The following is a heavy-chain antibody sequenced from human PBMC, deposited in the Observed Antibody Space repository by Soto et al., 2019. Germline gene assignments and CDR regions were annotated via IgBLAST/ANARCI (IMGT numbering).Heavy chain of an antibody. V-gene: IGHV3-15*01. CDR2: IKSKADGETK. CDR1: GFTFSHAW. CDR3: CVIKRREQYSTSGYWFDP. Sequence: GGSLRLSCAASGFTFSHAWMSWVRQAPGKGLEWVGRIKSKADGETKDYGAPVRGRFTISRDDSQDILYLHMNSLRIEDTAVYYCCVIKRREQYSTSGYWFDPWGPGTLVTVPQ. J-gene: IGHJ5*02. D-gene: IGHD4-4*01.